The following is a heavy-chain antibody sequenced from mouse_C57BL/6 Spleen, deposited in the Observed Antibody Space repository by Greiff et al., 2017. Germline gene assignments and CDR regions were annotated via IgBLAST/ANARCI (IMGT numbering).Heavy chain of an antibody. D-gene: IGHD2-10*02. Sequence: VQLQQSGAELVKPGASVKLSCKASGYTFTSYWMQWVKQRPGQGLEWIGEIDPSDSYTNYNQKFKGKATLTVDTSSSTAYMQLSSLTSEDSAVYYCAREGYARAMDYWGQGTSVTVSS. J-gene: IGHJ4*01. V-gene: IGHV1-50*01. CDR3: AREGYARAMDY. CDR1: GYTFTSYW. CDR2: IDPSDSYT.